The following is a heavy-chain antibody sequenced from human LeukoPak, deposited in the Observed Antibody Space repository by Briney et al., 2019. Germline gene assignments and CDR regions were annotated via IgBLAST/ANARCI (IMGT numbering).Heavy chain of an antibody. D-gene: IGHD3-3*01. CDR2: IYTSGST. J-gene: IGHJ2*01. CDR1: GGSISSGSYY. CDR3: ARDVVDYDFWSGYSYWYFDL. Sequence: SETLSLTCTASGGSISSGSYYWSWIRQPAGKGLEWIGRIYTSGSTNYNPSLKSRVTISVDTSKNQFSLKLSSVTAADTAVYYCARDVVDYDFWSGYSYWYFDLWGRGTLVTVSS. V-gene: IGHV4-61*02.